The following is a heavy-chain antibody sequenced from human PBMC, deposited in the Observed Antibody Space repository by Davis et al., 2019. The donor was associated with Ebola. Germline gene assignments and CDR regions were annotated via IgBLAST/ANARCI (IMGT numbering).Heavy chain of an antibody. J-gene: IGHJ3*02. CDR1: GYTFTSYG. V-gene: IGHV1-18*01. CDR2: ISAYNGNT. CDR3: ARGLEYGAFDI. D-gene: IGHD1-1*01. Sequence: ASVKVSCKASGYTFTSYGISWVRQAPGQGLEWMGWISAYNGNTNYAQKFQGRVTMTRDTSISTAYVELSRLRSDDTAVYYCARGLEYGAFDIWGQGTMVTVSS.